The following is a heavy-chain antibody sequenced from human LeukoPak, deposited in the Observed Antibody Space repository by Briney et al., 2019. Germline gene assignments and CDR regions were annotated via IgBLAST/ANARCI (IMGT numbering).Heavy chain of an antibody. J-gene: IGHJ4*02. D-gene: IGHD3-22*01. V-gene: IGHV3-30*03. CDR2: ISYDGSNK. CDR1: GFTFSGYG. Sequence: PGGSLRLSCAASGFTFSGYGMHWVRQAPGKGLEWVAVISYDGSNKYYADSVKGRFTISRDNSKNTLYLQMNSLRAEDTAVYYCARDDYDSSGYYSYWGQGTLVTVSS. CDR3: ARDDYDSSGYYSY.